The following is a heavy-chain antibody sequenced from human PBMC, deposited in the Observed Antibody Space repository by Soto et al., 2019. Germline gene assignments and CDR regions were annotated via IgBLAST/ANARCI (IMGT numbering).Heavy chain of an antibody. CDR3: AREADYVNWFDP. V-gene: IGHV3-48*01. D-gene: IGHD4-17*01. J-gene: IGHJ5*02. Sequence: EVQLVESGGGLVQPGGSLRLSCAASGVTFSSYSMNWVRQAPGKWLEWVSYISSSSSTIYYADSVKGRFTISRDNAKNSLYLQMNSLRAEDTAVYYCAREADYVNWFDPWGQGTLVTVSS. CDR1: GVTFSSYS. CDR2: ISSSSSTI.